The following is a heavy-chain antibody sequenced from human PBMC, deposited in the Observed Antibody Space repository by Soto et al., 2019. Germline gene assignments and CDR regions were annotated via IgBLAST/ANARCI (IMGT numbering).Heavy chain of an antibody. CDR3: ASPAEALDTSRLKGLEH. Sequence: AAVNVSCKASGGTFSNSAIIWVRQAPGQGLEWVGGILPIFGTPNYAQKFQGRLTISADEFSSTAYIELNILRYEDTAVCYFASPAEALDTSRLKGLEHWGQGSLVTVSS. D-gene: IGHD5-18*01. V-gene: IGHV1-69*13. J-gene: IGHJ5*02. CDR2: ILPIFGTP. CDR1: GGTFSNSA.